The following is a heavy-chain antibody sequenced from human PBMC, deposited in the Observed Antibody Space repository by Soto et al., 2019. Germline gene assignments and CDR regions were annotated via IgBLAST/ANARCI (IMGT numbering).Heavy chain of an antibody. CDR1: GYTFTSYG. CDR3: ASSLLVGYGREGKSD. J-gene: IGHJ4*01. V-gene: IGHV1-18*01. CDR2: ISAYNGNT. Sequence: QVQLVQSGAEVKKPGASVKVSCKASGYTFTSYGISWVRQAPGQGLEWMGWISAYNGNTNYAQKLQGRVTMTTDTSTSRAYMELRSLRAADTAVYYCASSLLVGYGREGKSDWGHGTLVTVSS. D-gene: IGHD5-18*01.